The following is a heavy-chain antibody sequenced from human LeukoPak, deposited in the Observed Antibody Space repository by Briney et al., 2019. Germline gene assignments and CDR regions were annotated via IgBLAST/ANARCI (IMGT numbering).Heavy chain of an antibody. CDR1: GYTFTGYY. CDR3: ARAQAVVILYYYYYYMDV. D-gene: IGHD3-22*01. Sequence: ASVKVSCKASGYTFTGYYMHWVRQAPGQGLEWMGWISAYNGNTNYAQKLQGRVTMTTDTSTSTAHMELSSLRSEDTGVYYCARAQAVVILYYYYYYMDVWGKGTTVTVSS. J-gene: IGHJ6*03. CDR2: ISAYNGNT. V-gene: IGHV1-18*04.